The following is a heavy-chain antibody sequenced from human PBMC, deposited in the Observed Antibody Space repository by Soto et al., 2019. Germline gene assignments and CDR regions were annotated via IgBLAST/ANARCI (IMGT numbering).Heavy chain of an antibody. V-gene: IGHV3-23*01. CDR1: GFTFSSYA. Sequence: EVQLLESGGGLVQPGGSLRLSCAASGFTFSSYAMSWVRQAPGKGLEWVSGISGSGVNTYYTDSVKGRFTVSRDNSKNTLYLQMNSLRAEDTAVYYCAKEVFYYMDVWGKGTTVTVSS. CDR2: ISGSGVNT. J-gene: IGHJ6*03. CDR3: AKEVFYYMDV.